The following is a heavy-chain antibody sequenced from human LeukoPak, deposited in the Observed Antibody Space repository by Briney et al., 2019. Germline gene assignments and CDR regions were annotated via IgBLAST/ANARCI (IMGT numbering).Heavy chain of an antibody. CDR3: AREVGLRSLETEYYIDV. CDR1: GFTFSNYW. D-gene: IGHD3-3*01. J-gene: IGHJ6*03. V-gene: IGHV3-7*01. CDR2: IKQDGIEK. Sequence: GGSLRLSCAASGFTFSNYWMTWVRQAPGKGLEWVANIKQDGIEKYYVASVKGRFTISRENTKNSLYLQINSLRAEDTAVYHCAREVGLRSLETEYYIDVWGRGTAVTVSS.